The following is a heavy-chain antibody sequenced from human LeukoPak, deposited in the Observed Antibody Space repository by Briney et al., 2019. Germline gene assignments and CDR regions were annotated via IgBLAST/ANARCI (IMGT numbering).Heavy chain of an antibody. CDR1: GFALNHYS. Sequence: GGSLRLSCAASGFALNHYSLNWVRQAPGKGLEWVSSISSTSAYIYYADSVKGRFTISRDNVDNVVYLQMNSLGAEDTAVYYCARAEAEPDQPTDYWGQGTLVTVSS. V-gene: IGHV3-21*01. CDR3: ARAEAEPDQPTDY. D-gene: IGHD2-2*01. J-gene: IGHJ4*02. CDR2: ISSTSAYI.